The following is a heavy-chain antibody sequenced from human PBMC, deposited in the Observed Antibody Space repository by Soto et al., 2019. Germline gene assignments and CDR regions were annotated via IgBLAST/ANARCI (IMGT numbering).Heavy chain of an antibody. Sequence: GSLRLSCAASGFTFTSFAMHWVRQAPGKGLEYVSAISSNGDRTYYANSVKDRFTISRDNSKNTLYLQVGSLRAEDTAVYYCARGIAVAGTRLDFWGQGTLVTVSS. CDR1: GFTFTSFA. D-gene: IGHD6-19*01. V-gene: IGHV3-64*01. CDR3: ARGIAVAGTRLDF. CDR2: ISSNGDRT. J-gene: IGHJ4*02.